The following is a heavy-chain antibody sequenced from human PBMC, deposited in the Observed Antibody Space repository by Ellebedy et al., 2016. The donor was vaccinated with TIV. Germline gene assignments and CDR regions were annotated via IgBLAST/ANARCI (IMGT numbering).Heavy chain of an antibody. CDR2: IYYSGST. Sequence: MPGGSLRLSCTVSGGSISSYYWSWIRQPPGKGLEWIGYIYYSGSTNYNPSLKSRVTISVDTSKNQFSLKLSSVTAADTAVYYCARDLFGSGSHFDYWGQGTLVTVSS. V-gene: IGHV4-59*01. D-gene: IGHD3-10*01. CDR3: ARDLFGSGSHFDY. CDR1: GGSISSYY. J-gene: IGHJ4*02.